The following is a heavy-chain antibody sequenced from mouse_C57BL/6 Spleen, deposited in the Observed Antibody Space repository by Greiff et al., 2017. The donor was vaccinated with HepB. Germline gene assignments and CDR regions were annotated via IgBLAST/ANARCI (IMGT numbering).Heavy chain of an antibody. J-gene: IGHJ2*01. Sequence: EVQLVESGGGLVKPGGSLKLSCAASGFTFSSYTMSWVRQTPEKRLEWVATISGGGGNTYYPDSVKGRFTISRDNAKNTLYLQMSSLRSEDTALYYCARQSPNYYGSSYFDYWGQGTTLTVSS. CDR2: ISGGGGNT. D-gene: IGHD1-1*01. CDR1: GFTFSSYT. CDR3: ARQSPNYYGSSYFDY. V-gene: IGHV5-9*01.